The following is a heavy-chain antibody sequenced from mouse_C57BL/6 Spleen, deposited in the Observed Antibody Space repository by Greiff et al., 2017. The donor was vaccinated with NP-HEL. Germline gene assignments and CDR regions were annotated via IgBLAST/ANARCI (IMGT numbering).Heavy chain of an antibody. CDR3: ARRTAQAPCAY. J-gene: IGHJ3*01. V-gene: IGHV1-69*01. Sequence: QVQLQQPGAELVMPGASVKLSCKASGYTFTSYWMHWVKQRPGQGLEWIGEIDPSDSYTNYNQKLKGKSTLTVDKSSSTAYMQLSSLTSEDAAVYYCARRTAQAPCAYWGQGTLVTVSA. CDR2: IDPSDSYT. CDR1: GYTFTSYW. D-gene: IGHD3-2*02.